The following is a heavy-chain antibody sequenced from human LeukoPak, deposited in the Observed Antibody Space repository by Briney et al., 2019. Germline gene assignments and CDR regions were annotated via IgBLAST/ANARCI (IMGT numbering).Heavy chain of an antibody. CDR3: ARGARELPYFDY. CDR1: GFTFSNYG. D-gene: IGHD1-26*01. CDR2: IWYDGSNK. V-gene: IGHV3-30*19. Sequence: GGSLRLSCAASGFTFSNYGMHWVRQAPGKGLEWVAVIWYDGSNKYYADSVKGRFTISRDNSKNTLYLQMNSLRAEDTAVYYCARGARELPYFDYWGQGTLVTVSS. J-gene: IGHJ4*02.